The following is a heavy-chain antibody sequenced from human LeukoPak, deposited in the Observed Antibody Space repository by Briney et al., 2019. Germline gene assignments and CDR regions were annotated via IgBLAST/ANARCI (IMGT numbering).Heavy chain of an antibody. CDR1: GYTFTCYY. Sequence: ASVKVSCKASGYTFTCYYMHWVRQALRQGLQWMGWINPNSGGTDYAQKFQGRVTMTRDTSIRTVYMELSSLRSDDTAVYYCARADSVPAGDYHYWYMDVWGKGTTVTVSS. CDR2: INPNSGGT. CDR3: ARADSVPAGDYHYWYMDV. V-gene: IGHV1-2*02. D-gene: IGHD2-2*01. J-gene: IGHJ6*03.